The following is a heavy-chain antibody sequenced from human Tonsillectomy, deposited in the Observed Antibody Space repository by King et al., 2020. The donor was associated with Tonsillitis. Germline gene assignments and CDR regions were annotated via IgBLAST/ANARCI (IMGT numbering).Heavy chain of an antibody. CDR3: ARSGDITPYYYMDV. CDR2: INHSGST. D-gene: IGHD2-15*01. Sequence: VQLQQWGAGLLKPSETLSLTCAVYGGSFSGYYWSWIRQPPGKGLEWIGEINHSGSTNYNPSLKSRVTISVDTSKNQFSLKLSSVTAADTAVYYCARSGDITPYYYMDVWGKGTTVTVSS. CDR1: GGSFSGYY. J-gene: IGHJ6*03. V-gene: IGHV4-34*01.